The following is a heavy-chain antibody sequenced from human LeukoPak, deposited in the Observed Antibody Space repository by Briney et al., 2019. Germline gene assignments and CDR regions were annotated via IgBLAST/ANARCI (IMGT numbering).Heavy chain of an antibody. D-gene: IGHD6-13*01. Sequence: GGSLRLYCAAYGFTFSSYAMHWVRQAPGQGLEWVAVISYDGSNKYYADSVKGRFTISRDNSKNTLYLQMNSLRAEDTAVYYCARVRSVSSTPEGWFDPWGQGTLVTVSS. J-gene: IGHJ5*02. CDR3: ARVRSVSSTPEGWFDP. V-gene: IGHV3-30*04. CDR1: GFTFSSYA. CDR2: ISYDGSNK.